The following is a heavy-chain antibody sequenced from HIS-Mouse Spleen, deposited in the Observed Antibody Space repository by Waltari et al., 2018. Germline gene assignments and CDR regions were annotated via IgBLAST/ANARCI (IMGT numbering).Heavy chain of an antibody. CDR1: GGSLSSSSYY. D-gene: IGHD6-13*01. CDR2: IYYSGTT. V-gene: IGHV4-39*07. CDR3: AREIPYSSSWYDWYFDL. J-gene: IGHJ2*01. Sequence: QLQLQESGPGLVKPSEPLSLTCTVSGGSLSSSSYYLGWLRQPPGKGLDWIGSIYYSGTTLYNPSLKRRVTISVDTSKNQFSLQLSCVTAADTAVYYCAREIPYSSSWYDWYFDLWGRGTLVTVSS.